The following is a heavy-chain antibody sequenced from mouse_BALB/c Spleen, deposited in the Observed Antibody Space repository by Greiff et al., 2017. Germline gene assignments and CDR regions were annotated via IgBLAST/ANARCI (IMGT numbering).Heavy chain of an antibody. V-gene: IGHV1-54*01. Sequence: VQLQQSGAELVRPGTSVKVSCKASGYAFTNYLIAWVKQRPGQGLEWIGVINPGSGGTNYNEKFKGKATLTADKSSSTAYMQLSSLTSDDSAVYFCSRTRYGSPYAMDYWGQGTSVTVSS. CDR1: GYAFTNYL. CDR2: INPGSGGT. CDR3: SRTRYGSPYAMDY. D-gene: IGHD2-10*02. J-gene: IGHJ4*01.